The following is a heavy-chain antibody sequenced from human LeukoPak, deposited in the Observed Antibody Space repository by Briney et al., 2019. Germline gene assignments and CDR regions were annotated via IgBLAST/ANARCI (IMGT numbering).Heavy chain of an antibody. CDR2: IYTSGST. V-gene: IGHV4-61*02. CDR3: ARVASGYYYYYMDV. J-gene: IGHJ6*03. CDR1: GGSISSGSYY. Sequence: SETLSLTCTVSGGSISSGSYYWSWIRQPAGKGLEWIGRIYTSGSTNYNPSLKSRVTISVDTSKNQFSLKLSSVTAADTAVYYCARVASGYYYYYMDVWGKGTTVTVSS.